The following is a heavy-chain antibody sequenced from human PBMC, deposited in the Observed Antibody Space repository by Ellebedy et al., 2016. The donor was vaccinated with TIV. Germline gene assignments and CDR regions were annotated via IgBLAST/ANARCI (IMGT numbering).Heavy chain of an antibody. CDR3: TNREEPYYYESADF. V-gene: IGHV3-53*01. CDR2: VYSDGST. J-gene: IGHJ4*02. D-gene: IGHD3-22*01. Sequence: PGGSLRLSCAASGLTATNNYMSWVRQAPGQGLEWLAIVYSDGSTYYADSVRGRFTISRDISKNTLYLQMNSLRAEDTAVYYCTNREEPYYYESADFWGQGTLVTVSS. CDR1: GLTATNNY.